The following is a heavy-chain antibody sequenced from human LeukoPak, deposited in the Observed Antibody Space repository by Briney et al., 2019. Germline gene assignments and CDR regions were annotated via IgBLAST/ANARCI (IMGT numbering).Heavy chain of an antibody. CDR2: INHSGST. CDR3: ARATGWEPGRYFDY. D-gene: IGHD1-26*01. Sequence: SETLSLTCAVYGGSFSGYYWSWIRQPPGKGLEWIGEINHSGSTNYNPSLKSRVTISVDTSKNQFSLKLSSVTAADTAVYYCARATGWEPGRYFDYWGQGTLVTVSS. CDR1: GGSFSGYY. J-gene: IGHJ4*02. V-gene: IGHV4-34*01.